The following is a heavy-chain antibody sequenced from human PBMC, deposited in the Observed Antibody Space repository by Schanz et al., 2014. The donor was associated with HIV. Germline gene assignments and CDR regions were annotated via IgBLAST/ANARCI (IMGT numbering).Heavy chain of an antibody. CDR3: ARGSWYSSGWYDDYYYYEVDV. V-gene: IGHV3-21*01. CDR1: GFTFSTYS. Sequence: EVQLVESGGGLVQPGGSLRLSCVASGFTFSTYSMNWVRQAPGKGLEWVSSISSNSAYIYYADSLKGRFTISRDNANNSLYLQLNSLSAEDTAVYYCARGSWYSSGWYDDYYYYEVDVWGQGTTVTVSS. J-gene: IGHJ6*02. D-gene: IGHD6-19*01. CDR2: ISSNSAYI.